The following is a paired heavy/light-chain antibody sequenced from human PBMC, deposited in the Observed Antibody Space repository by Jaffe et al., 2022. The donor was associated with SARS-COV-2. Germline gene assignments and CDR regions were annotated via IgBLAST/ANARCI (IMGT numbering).Light chain of an antibody. CDR3: QSYDSSLSGVV. CDR1: SSNIGAGYH. J-gene: IGLJ2*01. V-gene: IGLV1-40*01. CDR2: VNS. Sequence: QSVLTQPPSVSGAPGQRVTISCTGSSSNIGAGYHVHWYRHLPGTAPKLLIYVNSNRPSGVPDRFSGSKSGTSASLAITGLQAEDEADYYCQSYDSSLSGVVFGGGTKLTVL.
Heavy chain of an antibody. Sequence: QVRLVESGGGVVQPGRSLRLSCAASGFTFSSHGMHWVRQAPDKGLEWVALISTDGRDRYYADSVKGRFSISRDNSKSTLSLQMNSLRAEDTAVYYCAKEEATTAHDAFSVWGQGTVVTVSS. CDR1: GFTFSSHG. J-gene: IGHJ3*01. D-gene: IGHD4-17*01. V-gene: IGHV3-30*18. CDR2: ISTDGRDR. CDR3: AKEEATTAHDAFSV.